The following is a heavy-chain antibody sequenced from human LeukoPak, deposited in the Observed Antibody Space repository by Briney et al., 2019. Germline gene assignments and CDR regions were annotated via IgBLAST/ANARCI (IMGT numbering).Heavy chain of an antibody. D-gene: IGHD3-16*01. V-gene: IGHV1-18*04. Sequence: ASVKVSCKASGYTFTSYGISWVRQAPGQGLEWMGWISAYNGNTNYAQKLQGRVTMTTDTSTSTAYMELRRLRSDDRAVYYCATDSRPGGVGGRDFDYWGQGTLVTVSS. CDR2: ISAYNGNT. CDR1: GYTFTSYG. J-gene: IGHJ4*02. CDR3: ATDSRPGGVGGRDFDY.